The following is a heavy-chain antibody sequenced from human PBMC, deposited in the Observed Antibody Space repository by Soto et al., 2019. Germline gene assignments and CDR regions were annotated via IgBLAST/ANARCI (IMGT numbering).Heavy chain of an antibody. CDR3: ARDRRYYGSGSAPL. CDR2: ISSSSSYT. CDR1: GFTFSDYY. J-gene: IGHJ4*02. V-gene: IGHV3-11*05. D-gene: IGHD3-10*01. Sequence: QVPLVESGGGLVKPGGSLRLSCAASGFTFSDYYMSWIRQAPGKGLEWVSYISSSSSYTNYADSVKGRFTISRDNAKNSLYLQMNSLRDEDTAVYYCARDRRYYGSGSAPLWGQGTLVTVSS.